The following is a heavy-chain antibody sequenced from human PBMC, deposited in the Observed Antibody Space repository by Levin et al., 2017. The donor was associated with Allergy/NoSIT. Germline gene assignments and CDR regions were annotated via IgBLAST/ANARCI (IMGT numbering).Heavy chain of an antibody. CDR1: GFTFDDYA. D-gene: IGHD3-10*01. V-gene: IGHV3-9*01. J-gene: IGHJ3*02. CDR3: ARDNIGLPDAFDI. Sequence: SLKISCAASGFTFDDYAMHWVRQAPGKGLEWVSGISWNSGSIGYAHSVKGRFTISSDTAKKSLYLQMNSLRTEDTALYYCARDNIGLPDAFDIWGQGTMVIVSS. CDR2: ISWNSGSI.